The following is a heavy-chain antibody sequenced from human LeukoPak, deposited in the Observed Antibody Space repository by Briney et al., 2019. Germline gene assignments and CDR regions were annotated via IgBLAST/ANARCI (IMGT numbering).Heavy chain of an antibody. D-gene: IGHD6-6*01. J-gene: IGHJ6*03. V-gene: IGHV4-59*08. Sequence: SETLSLTCTVSGGSISSYYWSWVRQPPGKGLELIGYIDYSGATHYSPSLKSRVTISVDMSKNQFSLKLSSVTAADTAVYYCARHRIGIEYSSSPGCYMDVWGKGTTVTVSS. CDR1: GGSISSYY. CDR3: ARHRIGIEYSSSPGCYMDV. CDR2: IDYSGAT.